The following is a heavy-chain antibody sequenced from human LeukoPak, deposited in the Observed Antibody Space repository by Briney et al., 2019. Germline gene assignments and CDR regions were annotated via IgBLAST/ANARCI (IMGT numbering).Heavy chain of an antibody. D-gene: IGHD2-2*01. Sequence: SETLSLTCSVSGYSISSGYYWGWIRQPPGKGLEWIGEIYHSGSTNYNLSLKSRVTISVDKSKNQFSLKLNSVTAADTAVYYCARDYCTSTTCPNWFDPWGQGTLVTVSS. V-gene: IGHV4-38-2*02. CDR2: IYHSGST. J-gene: IGHJ5*02. CDR3: ARDYCTSTTCPNWFDP. CDR1: GYSISSGYY.